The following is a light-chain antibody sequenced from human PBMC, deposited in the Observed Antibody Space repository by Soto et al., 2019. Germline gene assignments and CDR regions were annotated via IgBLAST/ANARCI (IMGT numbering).Light chain of an antibody. V-gene: IGKV3-15*01. CDR1: QSVGTN. CDR2: GAS. CDR3: QQYNKWPPLT. J-gene: IGKJ4*01. Sequence: EVVMTQSPATQSVSPGERATLSCRASQSVGTNLAWYQQKPGQAPRLLIYGASTRAIGIPARFSGSGSGTEFTLTISSLQSEDLAVYYCQQYNKWPPLTFGGGTKVEIK.